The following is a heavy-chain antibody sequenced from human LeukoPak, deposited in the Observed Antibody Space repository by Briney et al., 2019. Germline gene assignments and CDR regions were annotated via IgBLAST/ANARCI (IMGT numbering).Heavy chain of an antibody. D-gene: IGHD3-22*01. CDR1: GFTVSSNY. CDR3: ASQMTTDDSSGYSYYYYYMDV. V-gene: IGHV3-66*02. CDR2: IYSGGST. J-gene: IGHJ6*03. Sequence: GGSLRLSCAASGFTVSSNYMSWVRQAPGKGLEWVSVIYSGGSTYYADSVKGRFTISRDNSKNTLYLQMNSLRAEDTAVYYCASQMTTDDSSGYSYYYYYMDVWGKGTTVTVSS.